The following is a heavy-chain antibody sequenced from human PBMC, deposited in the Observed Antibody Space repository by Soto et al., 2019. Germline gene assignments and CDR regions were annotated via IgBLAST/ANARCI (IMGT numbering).Heavy chain of an antibody. CDR2: IWYDGSNK. CDR1: GCTFSSYG. D-gene: IGHD6-19*01. V-gene: IGHV3-30*02. J-gene: IGHJ4*02. CDR3: AKDGDRWYSSGWYGIDY. Sequence: GWLRRTCSASGCTFSSYGMHWVRQAPGKGLEWVAVIWYDGSNKYYADSVKGRFTISRDNSKSTLYLQMNSLRAEDTAVYYCAKDGDRWYSSGWYGIDYWGQGTLVTVYS.